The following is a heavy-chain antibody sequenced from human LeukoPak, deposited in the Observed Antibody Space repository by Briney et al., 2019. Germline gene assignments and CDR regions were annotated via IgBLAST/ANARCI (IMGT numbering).Heavy chain of an antibody. CDR3: ARGVPPSYSSAWYVNY. V-gene: IGHV1-2*02. D-gene: IGHD6-19*01. CDR2: INPNSGYT. CDR1: GYTFTGYY. Sequence: ASVKVSCKASGYTFTGYYMHWVRQAPGQGLEWMGWINPNSGYTNYAQKFQGRVTMTRDTSISTAYMELSRLGSDDTAVYYCARGVPPSYSSAWYVNYWGQGALVTVSS. J-gene: IGHJ4*02.